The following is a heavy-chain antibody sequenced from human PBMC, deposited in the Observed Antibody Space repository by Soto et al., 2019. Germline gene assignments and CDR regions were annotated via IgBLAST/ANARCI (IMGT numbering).Heavy chain of an antibody. D-gene: IGHD5-12*01. J-gene: IGHJ3*02. CDR2: ISGSGGST. CDR3: AKGYSGYEYILDAFDI. V-gene: IGHV3-23*01. Sequence: PGGSLRLSCAASGFTFSSYAMSWVRQAPGKGLEWVSAISGSGGSTYYADSVKGRFTISRDNSKNTLYLQMNSLRAEDTAVYYCAKGYSGYEYILDAFDIWGQGKMVTVSS. CDR1: GFTFSSYA.